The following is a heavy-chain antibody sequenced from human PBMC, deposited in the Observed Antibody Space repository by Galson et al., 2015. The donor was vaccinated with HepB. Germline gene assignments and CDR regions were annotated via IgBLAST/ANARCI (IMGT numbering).Heavy chain of an antibody. J-gene: IGHJ4*02. V-gene: IGHV3-53*01. Sequence: SLRLSCAASGFTVSSNHMSWVRQAPGKGLEWVSVIYSGGSTYYADSVKGRFTISRDNSKNTLYLQMNSLRAEDTAVYYCARGGGPYSSKTIDYWGQGTLVTVSS. CDR2: IYSGGST. CDR3: ARGGGPYSSKTIDY. D-gene: IGHD6-13*01. CDR1: GFTVSSNH.